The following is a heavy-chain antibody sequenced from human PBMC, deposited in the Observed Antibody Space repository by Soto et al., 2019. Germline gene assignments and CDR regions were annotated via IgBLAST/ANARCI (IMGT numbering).Heavy chain of an antibody. CDR2: ISYDGSNK. D-gene: IGHD3-22*01. V-gene: IGHV3-30-3*01. J-gene: IGHJ6*02. Sequence: GESLKISCAASGFTFSSYAMHWVRQAPGKGLEWVAVISYDGSNKYYADSVKGRFTISRDNSKNTLYLQMNSLRAEDTAVYYCARTYDSSGYYPDYYYYYGMDVWGQGTTVTVSS. CDR3: ARTYDSSGYYPDYYYYYGMDV. CDR1: GFTFSSYA.